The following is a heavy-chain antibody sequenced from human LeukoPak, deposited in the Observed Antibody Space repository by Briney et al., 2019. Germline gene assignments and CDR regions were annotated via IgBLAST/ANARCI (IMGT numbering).Heavy chain of an antibody. J-gene: IGHJ4*02. CDR1: GFTFSNYS. D-gene: IGHD3-10*01. Sequence: GGSLRLSCAGSGFTFSNYSINWVRQAPGKGLEWVSSISPSSHYIYYADSVRGRFTISRDNARNSLYLQMNSLRAEDTALYYCAKDMKGGYYGSGSYSRGAWYYFDYWGQGTLVTVSS. CDR2: ISPSSHYI. CDR3: AKDMKGGYYGSGSYSRGAWYYFDY. V-gene: IGHV3-21*04.